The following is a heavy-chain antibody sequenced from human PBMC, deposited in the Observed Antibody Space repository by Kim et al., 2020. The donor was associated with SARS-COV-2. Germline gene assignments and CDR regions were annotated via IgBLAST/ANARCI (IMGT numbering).Heavy chain of an antibody. J-gene: IGHJ6*02. CDR2: IIPIFDTT. Sequence: SVKVSCKASGGAFSNFAISWVRQAPGQGLQWMGGIIPIFDTTNYARKFQGRVAITADESTRTAYMELSSLKSEDTAVYFCARDGAGGDYDLDVWGQGPSVIVSS. CDR1: GGAFSNFA. V-gene: IGHV1-69*13. D-gene: IGHD1-26*01. CDR3: ARDGAGGDYDLDV.